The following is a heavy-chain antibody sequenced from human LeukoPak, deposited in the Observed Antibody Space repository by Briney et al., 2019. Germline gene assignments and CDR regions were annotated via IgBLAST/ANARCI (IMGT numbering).Heavy chain of an antibody. J-gene: IGHJ5*02. D-gene: IGHD2-21*02. CDR2: ISSSSSYT. CDR3: ARGSVTWFDP. CDR1: GFTVISSH. V-gene: IGHV3-21*01. Sequence: PGGSLRLSCAASGFTVISSHMNWVRQAPGKGLEWVSSISSSSSYTYYADSVKGRFTISRDNAKNSLYLQMNSLRAEDTAVYYCARGSVTWFDPWGQGTLVTVSS.